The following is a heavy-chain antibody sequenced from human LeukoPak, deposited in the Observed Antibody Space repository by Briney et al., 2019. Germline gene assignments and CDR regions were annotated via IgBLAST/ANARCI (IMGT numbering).Heavy chain of an antibody. D-gene: IGHD2-15*01. Sequence: GGSLRLSCAASGFIFSNYWMSWVRQAPGKGLEWVANIKEDGSESHYVDSVKGRFTISRDNSKNTLYLQMNSLRAEDTAVYYCAKDAIDLYCSGGSCYADYWGQGTLVTVSS. CDR1: GFIFSNYW. V-gene: IGHV3-7*03. J-gene: IGHJ4*02. CDR2: IKEDGSES. CDR3: AKDAIDLYCSGGSCYADY.